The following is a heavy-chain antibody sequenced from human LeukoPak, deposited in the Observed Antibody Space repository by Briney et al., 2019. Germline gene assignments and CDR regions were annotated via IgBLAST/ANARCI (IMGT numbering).Heavy chain of an antibody. CDR2: ISGSGGST. D-gene: IGHD3-3*01. CDR3: AKGCSYYDFWSGYSAHYGMDV. J-gene: IGHJ6*02. CDR1: GFTFSSYA. V-gene: IGHV3-23*01. Sequence: GGSLRLSCAASGFTFSSYAMSWVRPAPGEGLGWVSAISGSGGSTYYADSVKGRFTISRDNSKNTLYLQMNSLRAEDTAVYYCAKGCSYYDFWSGYSAHYGMDVWGQGTTVTVSS.